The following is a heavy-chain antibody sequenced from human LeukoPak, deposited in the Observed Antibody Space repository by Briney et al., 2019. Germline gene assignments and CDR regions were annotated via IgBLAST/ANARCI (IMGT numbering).Heavy chain of an antibody. CDR2: ISGDGGST. Sequence: GGSLRLSCAASGFTFDDYAVHWVRQAPGKGLEWVSLISGDGGSTYYADSVKGRFTISRDNSKNSLYLQMNSLRTEDTALYYCAKDLKRDSSGWATDAFDIWGQGTMVTVSS. CDR1: GFTFDDYA. CDR3: AKDLKRDSSGWATDAFDI. V-gene: IGHV3-43*02. D-gene: IGHD6-19*01. J-gene: IGHJ3*02.